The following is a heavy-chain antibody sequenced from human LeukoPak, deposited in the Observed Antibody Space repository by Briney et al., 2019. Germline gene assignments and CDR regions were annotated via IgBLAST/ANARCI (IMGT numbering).Heavy chain of an antibody. D-gene: IGHD3-22*01. J-gene: IGHJ4*02. CDR1: GGTSNSHA. Sequence: ASVKVSCKASGGTSNSHAISWVRQAPGQGLEWMGRIIPNLGTTNRAQNFQDRVTLTADKSTNTAYMELTSLTSDDTAVYYCATTNDGGGYQWGDFFDFWGQGTLVTVSA. CDR3: ATTNDGGGYQWGDFFDF. V-gene: IGHV1-69*04. CDR2: IIPNLGTT.